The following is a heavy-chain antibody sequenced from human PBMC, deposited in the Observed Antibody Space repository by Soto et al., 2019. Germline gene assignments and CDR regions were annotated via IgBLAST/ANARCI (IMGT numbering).Heavy chain of an antibody. CDR1: GFTFSSYG. V-gene: IGHV3-33*01. Sequence: QVQLVESGGGVVQPGRSLRLSCAASGFTFSSYGMRWVRQAPGKGLEWVAVIWYDGSNKYYADSVKGRFTISRDNSKNTLYLQMNSLRAEDTAVYYCARGGRYYDFWSGFAATPNWFDPWGQGTLVTVSS. J-gene: IGHJ5*02. D-gene: IGHD3-3*01. CDR3: ARGGRYYDFWSGFAATPNWFDP. CDR2: IWYDGSNK.